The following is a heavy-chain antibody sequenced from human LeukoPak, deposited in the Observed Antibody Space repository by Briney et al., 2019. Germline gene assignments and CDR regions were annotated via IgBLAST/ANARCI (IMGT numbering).Heavy chain of an antibody. V-gene: IGHV3-30*18. CDR3: AKDRDGLGVAGVGY. CDR2: ISYDGSNK. Sequence: PGRSLTLSCAASGFTFSSFGMHSVRRAPGKGLEWVAVISYDGSNKYYADSVKGRFTISRDNSKNTLYLQMSSLRAEDTAVYYCAKDRDGLGVAGVGYWGQGTLVTVSS. D-gene: IGHD1-26*01. CDR1: GFTFSSFG. J-gene: IGHJ4*02.